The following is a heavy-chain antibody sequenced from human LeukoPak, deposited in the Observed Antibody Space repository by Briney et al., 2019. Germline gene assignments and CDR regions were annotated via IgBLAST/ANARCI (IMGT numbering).Heavy chain of an antibody. CDR1: GFTFSSSA. V-gene: IGHV3-48*04. CDR3: ARDYYDSSGSDY. J-gene: IGHJ4*02. D-gene: IGHD3-22*01. CDR2: ISSSGSTI. Sequence: GGSLRLSCAASGFTFSSSAMSWVRQAPGKGLEWVSYISSSGSTIYYADSVKGRFTISRDNAKNSLYLQMNSLRAEDTAVYYCARDYYDSSGSDYWGQGTLVTVSS.